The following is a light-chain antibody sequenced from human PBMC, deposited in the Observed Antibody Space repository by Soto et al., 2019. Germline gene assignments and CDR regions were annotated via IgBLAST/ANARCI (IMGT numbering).Light chain of an antibody. CDR3: SSHTSSRTAV. CDR1: SSDIGGYSY. J-gene: IGLJ3*02. CDR2: EVS. Sequence: QSALTQPASVSGSPGQSITISCTGTSSDIGGYSYVSWYQHHPDKAPKLIIYEVSNRPSGVSNRFSGSKSGNTASLTISGLQAEDEADYYCSSHTSSRTAVFGGGTKLTVL. V-gene: IGLV2-14*01.